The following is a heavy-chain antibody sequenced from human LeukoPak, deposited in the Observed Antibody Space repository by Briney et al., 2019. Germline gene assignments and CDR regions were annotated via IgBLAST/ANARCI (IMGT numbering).Heavy chain of an antibody. CDR1: GFTFSFYW. Sequence: PGGSLRLSCEASGFTFSFYWMTWVRPAPGKGLEWVSNLQQDGDRQWYVDSVKGRFTISRDNAKNSVYLQMNNLKDEDTAVYYCARDGVVPAATCGPYYYYYMDVWGKGTTVTISS. CDR2: LQQDGDRQ. J-gene: IGHJ6*03. V-gene: IGHV3-7*01. CDR3: ARDGVVPAATCGPYYYYYMDV. D-gene: IGHD2-2*01.